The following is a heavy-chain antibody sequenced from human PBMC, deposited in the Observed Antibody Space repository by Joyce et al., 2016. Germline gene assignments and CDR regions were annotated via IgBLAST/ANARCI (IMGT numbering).Heavy chain of an antibody. CDR3: TRGILFPEY. Sequence: QVQLQESGPGLVRPAETLSLTCTVSGYSITSGYYWGWIRQPPGKGLEWIGSISYSSAGTTFYNPSLKSRVTISRDTSTDQFSLSLQSVTAADTAIFYCTRGILFPEYWGRGTLVTVSS. CDR1: GYSITSGYY. CDR2: ISYSSAGTT. V-gene: IGHV4-38-2*02. J-gene: IGHJ4*02.